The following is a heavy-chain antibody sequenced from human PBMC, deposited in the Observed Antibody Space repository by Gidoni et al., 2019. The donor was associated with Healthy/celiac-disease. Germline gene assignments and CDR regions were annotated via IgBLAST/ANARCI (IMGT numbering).Heavy chain of an antibody. CDR2: ISYDGSNK. D-gene: IGHD2-2*01. Sequence: QVQLVESGGGVVQPGRSLRLSCAASGFTFSSYAMHWVRQAPGKGLEWVAVISYDGSNKYYADSVKGRFTISRDNSKNTLYLKMNSLRAEDTAVYYCARANCSSTSCYTYYYYGMDVWGQGTTVTVSS. CDR3: ARANCSSTSCYTYYYYGMDV. J-gene: IGHJ6*02. V-gene: IGHV3-30-3*01. CDR1: GFTFSSYA.